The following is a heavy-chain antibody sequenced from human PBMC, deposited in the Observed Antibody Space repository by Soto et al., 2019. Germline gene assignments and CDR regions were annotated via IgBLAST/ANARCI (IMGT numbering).Heavy chain of an antibody. Sequence: GGSLRLSCAASGFIFSSFALHWVRQAPGKGLEWVAVIRYDGTEKYNGDSVKGRFTISRDNSKNTVYLEMTSLKAEDTAVYYCARDFTQVGPLDFWGQGTLVTVSS. D-gene: IGHD1-26*01. J-gene: IGHJ4*02. V-gene: IGHV3-33*01. CDR1: GFIFSSFA. CDR2: IRYDGTEK. CDR3: ARDFTQVGPLDF.